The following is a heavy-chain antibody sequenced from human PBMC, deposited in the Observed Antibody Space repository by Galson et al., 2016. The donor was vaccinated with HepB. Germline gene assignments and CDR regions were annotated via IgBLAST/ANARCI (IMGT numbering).Heavy chain of an antibody. D-gene: IGHD3-10*01. CDR3: ARDGFPGFGSSFGY. CDR2: VNHRGTT. V-gene: IGHV4-34*01. Sequence: SETLSLTCTVSGESLSGYFWSWIRQPPGKGLEWIGEVNHRGTTNYDPSLESRVTISADTSKNQSSLNLSSVTAADTAVYFCARDGFPGFGSSFGYWGHGALVTVSS. CDR1: GESLSGYF. J-gene: IGHJ4*01.